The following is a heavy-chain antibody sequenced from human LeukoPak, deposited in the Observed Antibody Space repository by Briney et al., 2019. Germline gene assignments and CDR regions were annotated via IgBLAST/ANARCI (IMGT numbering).Heavy chain of an antibody. Sequence: GGSLRLSCAASGFIFSRYGMSWVRQAPGRGLEWVSAISGSGGTTYYADSVKGRFTVSRDNSKNTVYLQITSVRAEDTGVYYCAKDHLPGIVVADRDYWGQGTLVTVSS. CDR2: ISGSGGTT. D-gene: IGHD6-19*01. J-gene: IGHJ4*02. CDR3: AKDHLPGIVVADRDY. CDR1: GFIFSRYG. V-gene: IGHV3-23*01.